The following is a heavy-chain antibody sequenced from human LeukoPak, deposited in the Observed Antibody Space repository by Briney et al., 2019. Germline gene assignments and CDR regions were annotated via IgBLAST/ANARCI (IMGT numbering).Heavy chain of an antibody. CDR3: AKDHPYYYDSSGDAFDI. V-gene: IGHV3-23*01. CDR1: GFTFSSYA. Sequence: GGSLRLSCAASGFTFSSYAMSWVRQAPGKGLEWVSAISGSGGSTYHADSVKGRFTISRDNSKNTLYLQMNSLRAEDTAVYYCAKDHPYYYDSSGDAFDIWGQGTMVTVSS. CDR2: ISGSGGST. D-gene: IGHD3-22*01. J-gene: IGHJ3*02.